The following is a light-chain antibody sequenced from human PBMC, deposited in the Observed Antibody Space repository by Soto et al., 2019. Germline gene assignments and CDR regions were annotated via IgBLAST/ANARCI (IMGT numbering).Light chain of an antibody. J-gene: IGLJ1*01. CDR3: SSYAGSTNFDV. Sequence: QSVLTQPPSASGSPGQSVTSSCTGTSSDVGSYNYVSWFRQHPDEAPKLIIYEVSQRPSGVPDRFSGTKSGNTASLTVSGLQAEDEADYYCSSYAGSTNFDVFGTGTKVTVL. CDR2: EVS. V-gene: IGLV2-8*01. CDR1: SSDVGSYNY.